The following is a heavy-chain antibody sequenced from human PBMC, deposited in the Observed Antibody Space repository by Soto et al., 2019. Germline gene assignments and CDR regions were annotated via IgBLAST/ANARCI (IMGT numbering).Heavy chain of an antibody. CDR2: INEDSSYI. D-gene: IGHD3-3*01. V-gene: IGHV3-21*02. Sequence: EVQLVESGGGLVKPGGSLRLSCEASGFDFTSYSMNWVRQAPGKGLEWVSSINEDSSYIYYAHSLRGRFTISRDNANHSLYLQMNSLRAEDTAVYYCVRDFGWYFRSGYMDVWGDGATVTVS. J-gene: IGHJ6*03. CDR3: VRDFGWYFRSGYMDV. CDR1: GFDFTSYS.